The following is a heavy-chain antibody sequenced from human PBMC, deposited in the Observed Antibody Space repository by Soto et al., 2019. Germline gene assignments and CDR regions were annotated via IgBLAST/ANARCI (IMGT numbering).Heavy chain of an antibody. J-gene: IGHJ6*02. V-gene: IGHV1-3*01. CDR2: INGGNGNT. D-gene: IGHD1-1*01. CDR3: ASGKVMEENYYYSGMDV. Sequence: ASVKVSCKASGYTLSTYAMHWVLHAPGQRLEWMGWINGGNGNTRYSQKFQDRLTITRDTSASTGYMELSSLRSEDTAVYYCASGKVMEENYYYSGMDVWGQGTTVTVS. CDR1: GYTLSTYA.